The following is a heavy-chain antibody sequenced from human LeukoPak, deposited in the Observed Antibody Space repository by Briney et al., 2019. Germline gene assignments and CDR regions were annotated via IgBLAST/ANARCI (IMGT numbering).Heavy chain of an antibody. CDR1: GFTFSSYS. V-gene: IGHV3-21*01. CDR3: ARGVEGAVPFDY. J-gene: IGHJ4*02. CDR2: ISSSSSYI. Sequence: GGSLRLSCAASGFTFSSYSMNWVRQAPGKGLEWVSSISSSSSYIYYADSVKGRFTISRDNAKNSLYLQMNSLRAEDTAVYYCARGVEGAVPFDYWGQGTLVTVSS. D-gene: IGHD5-24*01.